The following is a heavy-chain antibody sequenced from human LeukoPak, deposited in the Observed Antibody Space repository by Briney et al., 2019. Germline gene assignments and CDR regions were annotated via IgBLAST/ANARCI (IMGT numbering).Heavy chain of an antibody. Sequence: GGSLRISCAASGFTVSSNYMSWVRQAPGKGLEWVSVIYSGGSTYYADSVKGRFTISRHNSKNTLYLQMNSLRAEDTAVYYCARAGHDYGFWFDPWGQGTLVTVSS. CDR1: GFTVSSNY. CDR2: IYSGGST. D-gene: IGHD4-17*01. J-gene: IGHJ5*02. V-gene: IGHV3-53*04. CDR3: ARAGHDYGFWFDP.